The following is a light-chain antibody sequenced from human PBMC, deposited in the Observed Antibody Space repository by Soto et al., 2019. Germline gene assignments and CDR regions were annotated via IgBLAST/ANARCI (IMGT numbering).Light chain of an antibody. CDR3: QQYSRSPLT. J-gene: IGKJ4*01. CDR2: GAS. CDR1: QSVSRY. Sequence: EIVLTQSPATLSLSPVERATLSCMASQSVSRYVAWYQQKPGQAPRLLIYGASSRATGIPDRFSGSGSGTDFTLTISRLEPADFAVYYCQQYSRSPLTFGGGTKVDIK. V-gene: IGKV3-20*01.